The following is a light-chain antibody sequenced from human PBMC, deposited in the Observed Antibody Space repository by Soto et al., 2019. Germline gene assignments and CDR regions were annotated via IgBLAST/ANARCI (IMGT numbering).Light chain of an antibody. V-gene: IGKV1-39*01. CDR3: QQRRNWPPLT. J-gene: IGKJ4*01. Sequence: DIQMTQSPSSLSASVGDRVTITCRASQTISTYLNWYQQKPGKAPRLLIYDASSLLSGVPSRFSGSGSGTDFTLTIASLQPEDFAVYYYQQRRNWPPLTFGGGTKVEIK. CDR2: DAS. CDR1: QTISTY.